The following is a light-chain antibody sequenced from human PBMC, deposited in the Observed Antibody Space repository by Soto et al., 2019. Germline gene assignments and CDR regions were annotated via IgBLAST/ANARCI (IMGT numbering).Light chain of an antibody. Sequence: QSALTQPASVSGSPGQSITISCTGTSSDVGAYNYDSWYQQYPGEAPKVIIYDVSHRPPGVSNPFSGSKSGNTASLTISGLQPEDEADYYCSSYTTSNTRQIVFGTGTKLTVL. CDR2: DVS. CDR1: SSDVGAYNY. J-gene: IGLJ1*01. V-gene: IGLV2-14*01. CDR3: SSYTTSNTRQIV.